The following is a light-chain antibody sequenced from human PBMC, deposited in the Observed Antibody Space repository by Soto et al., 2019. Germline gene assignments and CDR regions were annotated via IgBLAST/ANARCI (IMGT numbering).Light chain of an antibody. J-gene: IGLJ3*02. CDR3: AAWDDSLNGLV. CDR1: SSNIGSNN. Sequence: QSVLTQPPSASGTPGQRVTISCSGSSSNIGSNNVNWYQQLPGTNPKLLMYSNNKRPSGVPDRLFGAKSGTSASLVISGRQSDDEADYYCAAWDDSLNGLVFGGGTKLTVL. CDR2: SNN. V-gene: IGLV1-44*01.